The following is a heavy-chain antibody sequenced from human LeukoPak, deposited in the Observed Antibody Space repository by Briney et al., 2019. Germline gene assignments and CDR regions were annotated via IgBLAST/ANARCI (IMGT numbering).Heavy chain of an antibody. CDR1: GGSISSYY. J-gene: IGHJ3*01. CDR2: IYYSGST. V-gene: IGHV4-59*08. Sequence: SETLSLTCTVSGGSISSYYWSWIRQLPGKGLEWIGYIYYSGSTNYNPSLKSRVTISVDTSKNQFSLKLSSVTAADTAVYYCARGPLAYCGADCSVDAFDVWGQGTVVTVSS. D-gene: IGHD2-21*02. CDR3: ARGPLAYCGADCSVDAFDV.